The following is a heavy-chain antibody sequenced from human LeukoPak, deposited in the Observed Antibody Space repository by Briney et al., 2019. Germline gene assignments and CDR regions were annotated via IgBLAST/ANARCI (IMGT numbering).Heavy chain of an antibody. Sequence: ASVTVSCKASGYTFTGYYMHWVRQAPGQGLEWMGWISAYNGNTNYAQKLQGRVTMTTDTSTSTAYMELRSLRSDDTAVYYCARTSWDNSGPPLYWGQGTLVTVSS. J-gene: IGHJ4*02. CDR2: ISAYNGNT. V-gene: IGHV1-18*04. D-gene: IGHD3-22*01. CDR1: GYTFTGYY. CDR3: ARTSWDNSGPPLY.